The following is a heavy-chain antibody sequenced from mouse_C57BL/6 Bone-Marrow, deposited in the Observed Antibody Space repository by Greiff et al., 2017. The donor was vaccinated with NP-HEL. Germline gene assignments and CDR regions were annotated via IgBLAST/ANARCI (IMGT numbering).Heavy chain of an antibody. D-gene: IGHD1-1*01. J-gene: IGHJ2*01. CDR2: IYPRSGNT. CDR1: GYTFTSYG. Sequence: QVQLQQSGAELARPGASVKLSCKASGYTFTSYGISWVKQRTGQGLEWIGEIYPRSGNTYYNEKFKGKATLTADKSSSTAYMELRSLTSEDSAVYFCAAVVEGGTLYFDYWGQGTTLTVSS. V-gene: IGHV1-81*01. CDR3: AAVVEGGTLYFDY.